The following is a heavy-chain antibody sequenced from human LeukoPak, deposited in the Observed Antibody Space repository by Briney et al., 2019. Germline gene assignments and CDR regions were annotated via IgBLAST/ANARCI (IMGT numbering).Heavy chain of an antibody. J-gene: IGHJ1*01. CDR2: IRSKAYGGTT. CDR1: GFTFGDYA. Sequence: GGSLRLSCTASGFTFGDYAMSWVRQAPGKGLEWVGFIRSKAYGGTTEYAASVKGRFTISRDDSKSIAYLQMNSLKTEDTAVYYCTRDLRVKGIAVAGTYFQHWGQGTLVTVSS. CDR3: TRDLRVKGIAVAGTYFQH. D-gene: IGHD6-19*01. V-gene: IGHV3-49*04.